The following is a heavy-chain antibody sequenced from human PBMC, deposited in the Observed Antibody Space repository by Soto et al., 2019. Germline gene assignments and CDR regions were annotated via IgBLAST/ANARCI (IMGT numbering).Heavy chain of an antibody. CDR3: ARDRPDYDETSGYYNHLDY. D-gene: IGHD3-22*01. CDR2: ISTNNGDT. J-gene: IGHJ4*02. CDR1: GYTFTSYG. V-gene: IGHV1-18*04. Sequence: ASVKVSCKASGYTFTSYGITWVRQAPGQGLEWMGWISTNNGDTDYAQKLQGKVTMTTDTSTSTAYMELRSLRSDDTAVYYCARDRPDYDETSGYYNHLDYWGQGTLVTVSS.